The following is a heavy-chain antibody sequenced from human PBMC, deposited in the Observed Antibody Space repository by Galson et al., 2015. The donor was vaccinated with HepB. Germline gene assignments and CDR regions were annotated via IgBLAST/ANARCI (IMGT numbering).Heavy chain of an antibody. CDR2: INPDGNEK. V-gene: IGHV3-7*01. CDR3: ASWGSHFNY. J-gene: IGHJ4*02. CDR1: GFTFSSSW. D-gene: IGHD3-16*01. Sequence: SLRLSCAGSGFTFSSSWMNWVRQTAGKGLDWVANINPDGNEKSYVDSVEGRFTVSRDNAKNSLYLQMNSLRAEDTGVYYCASWGSHFNYWAQGTLVTVSS.